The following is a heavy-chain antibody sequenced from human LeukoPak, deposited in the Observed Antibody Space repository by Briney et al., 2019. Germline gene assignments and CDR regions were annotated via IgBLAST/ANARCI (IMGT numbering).Heavy chain of an antibody. J-gene: IGHJ5*02. CDR2: LYSGGST. CDR3: AKDPRLSLDNWFDP. Sequence: GGSLRLSCAASGLTVSANCMSWVRQAPGKGLEWVSVLYSGGSTYYADSVKGRFTISRDNSKDTLYLQMNSLRAEDTAVYYCAKDPRLSLDNWFDPWGQGTLVTVSS. D-gene: IGHD3-16*01. V-gene: IGHV3-53*01. CDR1: GLTVSANC.